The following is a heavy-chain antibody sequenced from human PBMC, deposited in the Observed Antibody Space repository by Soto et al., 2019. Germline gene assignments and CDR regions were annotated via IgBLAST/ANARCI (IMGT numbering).Heavy chain of an antibody. CDR3: ARSLAVAGNYYYGMDV. CDR1: GYSFTSYW. Sequence: GESLKISCKGSGYSFTSYWISWVRQMPGKGLEWMGRIDPSDSYTNYSPSFQGHVTISADKSISTAYLQWSSLKASDTAMYYCARSLAVAGNYYYGMDVWGQGTTVTVSS. V-gene: IGHV5-10-1*01. J-gene: IGHJ6*02. CDR2: IDPSDSYT. D-gene: IGHD6-19*01.